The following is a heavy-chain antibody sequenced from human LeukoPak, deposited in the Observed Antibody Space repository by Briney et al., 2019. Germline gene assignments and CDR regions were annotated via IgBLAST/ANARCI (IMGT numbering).Heavy chain of an antibody. D-gene: IGHD3-22*01. CDR2: INWNGGSI. CDR1: GFTFDDYG. CDR3: ARDQDTSGYYYGILDY. J-gene: IGHJ4*02. Sequence: PGGSLRLSCAASGFTFDDYGMSWVRQAPGKGLEWVSGINWNGGSIGYADSVKGRFTISRDNAKNSLYLQMNSLRAEDTALYFCARDQDTSGYYYGILDYWGQGTLVTVSS. V-gene: IGHV3-20*04.